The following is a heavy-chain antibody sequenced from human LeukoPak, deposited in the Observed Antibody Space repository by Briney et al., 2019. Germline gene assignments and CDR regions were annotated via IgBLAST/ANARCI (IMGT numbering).Heavy chain of an antibody. D-gene: IGHD6-25*01. CDR3: ALSAPDYYFDY. J-gene: IGHJ4*02. CDR1: GFTVSSNY. V-gene: IGHV3-66*02. Sequence: AGGSLRLSCAASGFTVSSNYMSWVRQAPGKGLEWVSVIYSGGSTYYAGSVKGRFAISRDNSKNTLYLQMNSLRAEDTAVYYCALSAPDYYFDYWGQGTLVTVSS. CDR2: IYSGGST.